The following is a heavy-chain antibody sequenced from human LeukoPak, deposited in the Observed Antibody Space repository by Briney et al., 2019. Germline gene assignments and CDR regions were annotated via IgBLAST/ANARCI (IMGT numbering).Heavy chain of an antibody. CDR2: FDPEDGET. J-gene: IGHJ2*01. CDR1: GYTLTELS. Sequence: ASVKVSCKVSGYTLTELSMHWVRQAPGKGLEWMGGFDPEDGETIYAQKFQGRVTMTEDTSTDTAYMELSSLRSEDTAVYYCATSIDDSSGHYWYFDLWGRGTLVTVSS. CDR3: ATSIDDSSGHYWYFDL. V-gene: IGHV1-24*01. D-gene: IGHD3-22*01.